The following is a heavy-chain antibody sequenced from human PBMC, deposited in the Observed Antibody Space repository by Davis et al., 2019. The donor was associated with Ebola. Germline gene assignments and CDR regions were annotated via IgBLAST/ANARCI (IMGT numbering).Heavy chain of an antibody. J-gene: IGHJ3*02. CDR2: INHSGST. Sequence: SETLSLTCAVYGGSFSGYYWSWIRQPPGKGLEWIGEINHSGSTNYNPSLKSRVTISVDTSKNQFSLKLSSVTAADTAVYYCARGTVVVGNDAFDIWGQGTMVTVSS. D-gene: IGHD3-22*01. CDR1: GGSFSGYY. V-gene: IGHV4-34*01. CDR3: ARGTVVVGNDAFDI.